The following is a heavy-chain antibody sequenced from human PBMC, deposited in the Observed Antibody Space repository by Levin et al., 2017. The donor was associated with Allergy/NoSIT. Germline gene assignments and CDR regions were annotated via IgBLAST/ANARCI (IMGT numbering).Heavy chain of an antibody. CDR2: IYYSGST. Sequence: SETLSLTCTVSGGSVSSGSYYWSWIRQPPGKGLEWIGYIYYSGSTNYNPSLKSRVTISVDTSKNQFSLKLSSVTAADTAVYYCARALTRLYYYYGMDGWGQGTTVTVSS. CDR1: GGSVSSGSYY. D-gene: IGHD4-11*01. J-gene: IGHJ6*02. CDR3: ARALTRLYYYYGMDG. V-gene: IGHV4-61*01.